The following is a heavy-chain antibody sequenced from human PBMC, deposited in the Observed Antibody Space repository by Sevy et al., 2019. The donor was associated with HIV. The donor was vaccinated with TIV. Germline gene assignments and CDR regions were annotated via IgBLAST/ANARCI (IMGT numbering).Heavy chain of an antibody. CDR2: IYYSGST. CDR1: GGSISSYY. Sequence: SETLSLTCTVSGGSISSYYWSWIRQPPGKGLEWIGYIYYSGSTNYNPTLKSRVTISVDTSKNQFSLKLSSVTAADTAVYYCARLRTGVVDYWGQGTLVTVSS. D-gene: IGHD7-27*01. J-gene: IGHJ4*02. V-gene: IGHV4-59*08. CDR3: ARLRTGVVDY.